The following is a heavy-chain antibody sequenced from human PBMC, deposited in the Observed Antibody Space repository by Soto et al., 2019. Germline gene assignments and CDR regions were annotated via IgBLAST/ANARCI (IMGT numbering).Heavy chain of an antibody. D-gene: IGHD1-26*01. J-gene: IGHJ4*02. V-gene: IGHV3-30*03. CDR1: GFTFSSYG. CDR3: SVVGDFDY. CDR2: ISYDGSNK. Sequence: QVQLVESGGGVVQPGRSLRLSCAASGFTFSSYGMHWVRQAPGKGLEWVAVISYDGSNKYYADSVKGRFTISRDNSKNTLYLQMNSLRAEDTAVYYCSVVGDFDYWGQGTLVTVSS.